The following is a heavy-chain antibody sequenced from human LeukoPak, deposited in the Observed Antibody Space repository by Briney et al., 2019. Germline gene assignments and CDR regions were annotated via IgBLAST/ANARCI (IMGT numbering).Heavy chain of an antibody. Sequence: SETLSLTCTVSLSSISNSNYYWGWIRQPPGKGLEWIGSVYYSGTTSYYNPSLRSRVTISEDTSKNQFSLKLSSVAAADTAVYYCARQYCSSTSCYRSWSPHMDVWGKGTTVTVSS. CDR3: ARQYCSSTSCYRSWSPHMDV. CDR2: VYYSGTTS. J-gene: IGHJ6*03. V-gene: IGHV4-39*01. D-gene: IGHD2-2*02. CDR1: LSSISNSNYY.